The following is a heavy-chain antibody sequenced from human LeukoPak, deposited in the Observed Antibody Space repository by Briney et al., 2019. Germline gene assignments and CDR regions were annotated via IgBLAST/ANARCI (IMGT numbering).Heavy chain of an antibody. CDR2: IWYGGSNK. CDR1: GFTFSSYG. CDR3: AKDHYYDSSGFDY. J-gene: IGHJ4*02. D-gene: IGHD3-22*01. V-gene: IGHV3-33*06. Sequence: GGSLRLSCAASGFTFSSYGMHWVRQAPGKGLEWVAVIWYGGSNKYYADSVKGRFTISRDNSKNTPYLQMNSLRAEDTAVYYCAKDHYYDSSGFDYWGQGTLVTVSS.